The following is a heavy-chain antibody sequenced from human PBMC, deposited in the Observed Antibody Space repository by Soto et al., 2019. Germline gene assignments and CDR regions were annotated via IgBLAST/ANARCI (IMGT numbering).Heavy chain of an antibody. CDR2: IIPIFGTA. CDR3: ARDYGVAYCGGDCYIPLGY. Sequence: SFKVSFTASGYTFTGYYMDWVRQAPGQGLDWMGGIIPIFGTANYAQKFQGRVTITADESTSTAYMELSSLRSEDTAVYYCARDYGVAYCGGDCYIPLGYWGQGTLVTVSS. D-gene: IGHD2-21*02. CDR1: GYTFTGYY. V-gene: IGHV1-69*13. J-gene: IGHJ4*02.